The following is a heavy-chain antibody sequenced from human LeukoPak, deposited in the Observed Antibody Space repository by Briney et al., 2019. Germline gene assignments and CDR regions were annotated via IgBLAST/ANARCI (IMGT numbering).Heavy chain of an antibody. CDR2: ISGSGGST. CDR1: GFTVSSNC. CDR3: AKGPVPNPYSSYYFDY. J-gene: IGHJ4*02. V-gene: IGHV3-23*01. D-gene: IGHD6-6*01. Sequence: GGSLRLSCAASGFTVSSNCMSWVRQAPGKGLEWVSAISGSGGSTYYADSVKGRFTISRDNSKNTLYLQMNSLRAEDTAVYYCAKGPVPNPYSSYYFDYWGQGTLVTVSS.